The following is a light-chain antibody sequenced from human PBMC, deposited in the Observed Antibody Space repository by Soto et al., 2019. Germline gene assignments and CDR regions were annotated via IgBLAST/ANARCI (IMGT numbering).Light chain of an antibody. CDR2: KAS. J-gene: IGKJ1*01. V-gene: IGKV1-5*03. CDR1: ENIFRW. CDR3: QQYSTYRT. Sequence: DIQMTQSPSNVSVSVGDRVTITCRASENIFRWLAWYHQRPGEAPRLLIQKASTLQSGVPSRFSGSGSGTDFTLTITSLQPEDFGTYYCQQYSTYRTFVQGTRV.